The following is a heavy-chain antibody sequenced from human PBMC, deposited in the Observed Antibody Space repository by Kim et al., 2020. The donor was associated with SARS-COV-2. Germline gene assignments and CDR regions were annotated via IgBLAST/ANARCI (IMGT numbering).Heavy chain of an antibody. J-gene: IGHJ1*01. CDR2: INAGNGNT. CDR1: GYTFTSYA. Sequence: ASVKVSCKASGYTFTSYAIHWLRQAPGQRFEWMGWINAGNGNTKYSQKFQGRVTITRDTSASTVYMDLSSLRSEDTAVYFCGREFWARTDHYESSGYVHWGQGTLVTVSS. V-gene: IGHV1-3*01. D-gene: IGHD3-22*01. CDR3: GREFWARTDHYESSGYVH.